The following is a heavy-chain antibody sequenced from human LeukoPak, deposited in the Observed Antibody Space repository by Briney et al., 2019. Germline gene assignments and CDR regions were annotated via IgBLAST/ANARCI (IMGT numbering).Heavy chain of an antibody. CDR1: GGTFSSCA. J-gene: IGHJ4*02. V-gene: IGHV1-69*05. Sequence: GSSVKVSCKASGGTFSSCAISWVRQAPGQGLEWMGGNIPIFGAANYAQKFQGRVTITTDESTSTAYMELSSLRSEDTAVYYCASPRRYSSSYYFDYWGQGTLVTVSS. CDR2: NIPIFGAA. D-gene: IGHD6-13*01. CDR3: ASPRRYSSSYYFDY.